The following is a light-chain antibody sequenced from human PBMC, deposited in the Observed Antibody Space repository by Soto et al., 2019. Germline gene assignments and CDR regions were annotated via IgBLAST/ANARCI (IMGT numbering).Light chain of an antibody. J-gene: IGKJ2*01. CDR3: HQYGSSPYT. CDR1: QRVSSR. Sequence: EIVLTQSPGTLSLSPGERATLSCRASQRVSSRLAWYQQKPGQAPRLLIYGASSRATGIPDRFSGSVSGTDFTLTISRLEPEDFAVYYCHQYGSSPYTFGQGTKVEIK. CDR2: GAS. V-gene: IGKV3-20*01.